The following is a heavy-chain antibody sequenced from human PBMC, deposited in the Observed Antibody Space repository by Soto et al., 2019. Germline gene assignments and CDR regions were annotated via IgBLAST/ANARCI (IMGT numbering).Heavy chain of an antibody. CDR3: ATVITIQDDCLVP. J-gene: IGHJ4*02. CDR2: LSPSCGTA. V-gene: IGHV1-69*01. Sequence: PGQGLEWMGGLSPSCGTANYAQKFQGRVTITADESTGPAYMELSSLRSEDTAVYYCATVITIQDDCLVPGGQVTLVTVFS. D-gene: IGHD2-21*02.